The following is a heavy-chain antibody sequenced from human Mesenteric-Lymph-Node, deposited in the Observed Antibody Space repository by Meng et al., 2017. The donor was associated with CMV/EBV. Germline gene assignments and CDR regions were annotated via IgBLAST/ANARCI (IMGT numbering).Heavy chain of an antibody. Sequence: GGSLRLSCAASGFTFSSYAMSWVRQAPGKGLEWVSAISGSGGSTYYADSVKGRFTISRDTSKSTVYLHMNSLRAEDTALYYCAKDAYFYANWGQGTLVTVSS. V-gene: IGHV3-23*01. CDR1: GFTFSSYA. CDR3: AKDAYFYAN. D-gene: IGHD2/OR15-2a*01. J-gene: IGHJ4*02. CDR2: ISGSGGST.